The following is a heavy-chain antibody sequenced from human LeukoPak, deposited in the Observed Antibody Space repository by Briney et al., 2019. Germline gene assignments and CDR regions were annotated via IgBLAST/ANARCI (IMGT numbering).Heavy chain of an antibody. D-gene: IGHD2-2*01. CDR1: GFTFSSYA. Sequence: GRSLRLSCAASGFTFSSYAMHWVRQAPGKGLEWVAVIWYDGSNKYYADSVKGRFTISRDNSKNTLYLQMNSLRAEDTAVYYCARTSSASLLDYWGQGTLVTVSS. J-gene: IGHJ4*02. CDR2: IWYDGSNK. V-gene: IGHV3-33*08. CDR3: ARTSSASLLDY.